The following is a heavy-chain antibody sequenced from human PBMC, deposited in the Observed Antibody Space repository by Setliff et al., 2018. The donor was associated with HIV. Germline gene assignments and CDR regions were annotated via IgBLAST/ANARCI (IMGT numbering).Heavy chain of an antibody. D-gene: IGHD3-10*01. CDR3: ARSIYGSGTYPLDV. J-gene: IGHJ4*02. CDR2: IYYTGST. CDR1: GNSFSGYR. V-gene: IGHV4-4*07. Sequence: KASETLSLTCNYSGNSFSGYRWNWIRQPDGKGLEWLGRIYYTGSTEYNPSLKSRLTMSMDTSKDQFSLRLVSLTTADTAVYYCARSIYGSGTYPLDVWGPGTLVTVSS.